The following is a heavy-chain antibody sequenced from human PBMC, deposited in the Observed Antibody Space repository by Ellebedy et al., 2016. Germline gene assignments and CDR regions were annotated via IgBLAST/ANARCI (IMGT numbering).Heavy chain of an antibody. Sequence: GESLKISCTASGLNFNTFFMTWVRQAPGKGLEWVSTISPGSDITRLADSVKGRFTISRDNFKNSVYLRMNSLRVEDTAVYYCRQGHYADLWGQGTLVTVSS. CDR2: ISPGSDIT. V-gene: IGHV3-23*01. CDR1: GLNFNTFF. J-gene: IGHJ4*02. CDR3: RQGHYADL. D-gene: IGHD4-17*01.